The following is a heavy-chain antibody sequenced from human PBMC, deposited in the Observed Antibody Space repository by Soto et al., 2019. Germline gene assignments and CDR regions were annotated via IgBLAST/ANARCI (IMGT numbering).Heavy chain of an antibody. J-gene: IGHJ3*02. CDR3: AHPRGYGVFDAYDI. Sequence: GGSLRLSCAASGFTFSTYAMSWVRQAPGKGLEWVSALTPSGGETFYADSVKGRFTISRDNSMNALYLQMNSLRIEDTAVYYCAHPRGYGVFDAYDIWGQGTMVTVSS. D-gene: IGHD4-17*01. V-gene: IGHV3-23*01. CDR2: LTPSGGET. CDR1: GFTFSTYA.